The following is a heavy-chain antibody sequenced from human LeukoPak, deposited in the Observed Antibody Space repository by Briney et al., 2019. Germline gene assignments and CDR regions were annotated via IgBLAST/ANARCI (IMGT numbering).Heavy chain of an antibody. CDR2: ISAYNGNT. V-gene: IGHV1-18*01. CDR1: GYTFTTYG. Sequence: ASVNVSCKASGYTFTTYGISWVRQAPGQGLEWMGWISAYNGNTNYAQKVQGRVTMTTDTSTTTAYMELRSLTSDDAAVYYCARLRNKDAGGYYPDAFDIWGQGTMVTVSS. D-gene: IGHD3-22*01. CDR3: ARLRNKDAGGYYPDAFDI. J-gene: IGHJ3*02.